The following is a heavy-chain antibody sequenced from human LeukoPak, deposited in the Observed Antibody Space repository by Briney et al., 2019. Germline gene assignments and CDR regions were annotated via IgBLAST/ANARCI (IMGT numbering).Heavy chain of an antibody. J-gene: IGHJ4*02. Sequence: GALRLSCAASGFTFSTYSMNWVRQVPGKGLEWISYISSTSSTIYYADSVRGRFTISRDNSKNTLYLQMNSLRAEDAAVYFCAKAPVTSCRGAYCYPFDSWGQGTLVTVSS. CDR3: AKAPVTSCRGAYCYPFDS. CDR1: GFTFSTYS. V-gene: IGHV3-48*01. CDR2: ISSTSSTI. D-gene: IGHD2-21*01.